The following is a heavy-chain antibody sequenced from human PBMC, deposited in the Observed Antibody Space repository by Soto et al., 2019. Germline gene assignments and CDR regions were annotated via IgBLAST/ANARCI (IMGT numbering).Heavy chain of an antibody. CDR3: ARGINYDILTGYPSSDP. V-gene: IGHV3-66*01. J-gene: IGHJ5*02. CDR2: IYSGGST. Sequence: GGSLRLSCAASGFTVSSNYMSWVRQAPGKGLEWVSVIYSGGSTYYADSVKGRFTISRDNSKNTLYLQMNSLRAEDTAVYYCARGINYDILTGYPSSDPWGQGTLVTVSS. D-gene: IGHD3-9*01. CDR1: GFTVSSNY.